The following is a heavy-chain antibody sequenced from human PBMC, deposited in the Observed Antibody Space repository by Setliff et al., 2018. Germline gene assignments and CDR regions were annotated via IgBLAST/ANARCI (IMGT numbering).Heavy chain of an antibody. Sequence: GESLKISCKGSGYSFATYWIGWVRQMPGKGLEWMGIIYPSDSDTRYSPSFQGQVTISADKSISTAYLQWRSLKASDTAMYYCARLAMVRGVTSNWFDPWG. D-gene: IGHD3-10*01. CDR2: IYPSDSDT. CDR1: GYSFATYW. J-gene: IGHJ5*02. CDR3: ARLAMVRGVTSNWFDP. V-gene: IGHV5-51*01.